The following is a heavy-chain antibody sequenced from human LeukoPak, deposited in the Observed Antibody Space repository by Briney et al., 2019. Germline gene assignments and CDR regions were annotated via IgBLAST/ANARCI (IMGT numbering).Heavy chain of an antibody. Sequence: ASVKVSCKASGYTFTNYGISWVRQAPGQGLEWMGIINPSGGSTSYAQKLQGRVTMTTDTSTSTAYMELRSLRSDDTAVYYCARDEPTGVMDYWGQGTLVTVSS. J-gene: IGHJ4*02. D-gene: IGHD7-27*01. CDR2: INPSGGST. V-gene: IGHV1-18*01. CDR3: ARDEPTGVMDY. CDR1: GYTFTNYG.